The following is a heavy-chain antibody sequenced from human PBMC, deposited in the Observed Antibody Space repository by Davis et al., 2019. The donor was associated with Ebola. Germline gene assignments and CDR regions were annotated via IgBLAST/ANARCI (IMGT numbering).Heavy chain of an antibody. CDR1: GFSIRSYW. Sequence: GESLKISCAASGFSIRSYWMSWVRQAPGKGLEWVANIKHDGSDGYYVDSVKGRFTISRDNSKNTLYLQMNSLRADDTAVYYCARGTYGGNPGVYYWGQGTLVTVSS. V-gene: IGHV3-7*03. D-gene: IGHD4-23*01. CDR3: ARGTYGGNPGVYY. CDR2: IKHDGSDG. J-gene: IGHJ4*02.